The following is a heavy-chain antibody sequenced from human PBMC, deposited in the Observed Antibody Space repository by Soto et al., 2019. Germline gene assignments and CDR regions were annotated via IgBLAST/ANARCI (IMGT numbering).Heavy chain of an antibody. Sequence: QVQLVQSGAEVKKPGSSVRVSCKPPGGTFSSYAISWVRQAPDKGLEWIGGIIPMFDTPNYAQKFQGRVTITAVDSTSTAYMELSSLRSDDTAVYYCARGRNDSSGLFIPSGLGAFDIWGQGTMVSVSS. D-gene: IGHD3-22*01. V-gene: IGHV1-69*01. CDR2: IIPMFDTP. CDR1: GGTFSSYA. J-gene: IGHJ3*02. CDR3: ARGRNDSSGLFIPSGLGAFDI.